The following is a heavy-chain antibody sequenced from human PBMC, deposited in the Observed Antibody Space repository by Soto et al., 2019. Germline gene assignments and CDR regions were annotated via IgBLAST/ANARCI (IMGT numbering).Heavy chain of an antibody. V-gene: IGHV4-30-2*01. CDR1: GGSISSGGYS. Sequence: QLQLQESGSGLVKPSQTLSLTCAVSGGSISSGGYSWSWIRQPPGKGLEWIGYIYHSGSTYYNPSHESRVTISVDRTKNQFSLKLSSVTAADTAVYYCAAGGGLPRYYWGQGTLVTVSS. D-gene: IGHD5-12*01. CDR3: AAGGGLPRYY. CDR2: IYHSGST. J-gene: IGHJ4*02.